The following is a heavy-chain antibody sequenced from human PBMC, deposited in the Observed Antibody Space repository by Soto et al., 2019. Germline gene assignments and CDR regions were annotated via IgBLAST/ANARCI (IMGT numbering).Heavy chain of an antibody. CDR2: IIPILGIA. D-gene: IGHD2-21*02. V-gene: IGHV1-69*02. Sequence: QVKLVQSGAEVKKAGSSVKVSCKASGGTFSRYTISWVRQAPGQGLEWMGRIIPILGIANYAQKFQGRVTITADKSTSTAYMELSSLRSEDTAVYYCARRLVVTANAFDIWGQGTMVTVSS. CDR1: GGTFSRYT. CDR3: ARRLVVTANAFDI. J-gene: IGHJ3*02.